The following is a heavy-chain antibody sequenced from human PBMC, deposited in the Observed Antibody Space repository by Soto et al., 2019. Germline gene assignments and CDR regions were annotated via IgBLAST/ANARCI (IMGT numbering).Heavy chain of an antibody. V-gene: IGHV4-31*03. CDR3: ARDRGGRTKYSGSPRDCGMDV. Sequence: SLTCTVSGGSISSGGYYWSWIRQHPGKGLEWIGYIYYSGSTYYNPSLKSRVTISVDTSKNQFSLKLSSVTAADTAVYYCARDRGGRTKYSGSPRDCGMDVWGQGTTVTVSS. CDR2: IYYSGST. J-gene: IGHJ6*02. D-gene: IGHD1-26*01. CDR1: GGSISSGGYY.